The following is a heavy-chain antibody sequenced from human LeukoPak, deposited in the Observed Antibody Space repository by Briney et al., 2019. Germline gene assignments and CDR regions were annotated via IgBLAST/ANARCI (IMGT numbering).Heavy chain of an antibody. CDR1: GFTFSTNW. V-gene: IGHV3-74*01. D-gene: IGHD3-10*01. Sequence: GGSLRLSCVASGFTFSTNWMHWVRQVPGKGLEWVSLINPDGSFTTHADSVRGRFTLSRDNAKNSLYLQMNSLRAEDTAVYYCARDSATYYYGSGSYFDYWGQGTLVTVSS. CDR3: ARDSATYYYGSGSYFDY. J-gene: IGHJ4*02. CDR2: INPDGSFT.